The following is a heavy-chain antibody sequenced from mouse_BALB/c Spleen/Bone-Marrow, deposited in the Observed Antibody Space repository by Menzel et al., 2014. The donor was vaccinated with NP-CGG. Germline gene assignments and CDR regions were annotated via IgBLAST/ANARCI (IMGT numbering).Heavy chain of an antibody. Sequence: VQLQESGPGLVAPSQSLSITCTVSGFSLTSYGVHWVRQPSGKGLEWLGVIWAGGSTNYNSALMSRLSISKDNSKSQVFLKMNSLQTDDTAMYYCAREGSTMITTPFAYWGQGTLVTVSA. J-gene: IGHJ3*01. D-gene: IGHD2-4*01. CDR3: AREGSTMITTPFAY. CDR2: IWAGGST. V-gene: IGHV2-9*02. CDR1: GFSLTSYG.